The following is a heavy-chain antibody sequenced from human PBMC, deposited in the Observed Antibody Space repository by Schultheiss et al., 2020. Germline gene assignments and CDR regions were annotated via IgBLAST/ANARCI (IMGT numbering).Heavy chain of an antibody. CDR1: GYTFTSYD. V-gene: IGHV1-8*01. D-gene: IGHD3-10*01. CDR2: MNPNSGNT. Sequence: ASVKVSCKASGYTFTSYDINWVRQATGQGLEWMGWMNPNSGNTGYAQKFQGRVTITADESTSTAYMELSSLRSEDTAVYYCAVWFRDNWYFDLWGRGTLVTVSS. J-gene: IGHJ2*01. CDR3: AVWFRDNWYFDL.